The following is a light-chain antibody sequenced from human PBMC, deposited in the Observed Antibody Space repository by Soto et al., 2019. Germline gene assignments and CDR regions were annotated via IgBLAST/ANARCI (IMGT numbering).Light chain of an antibody. CDR3: SSYAGSNNFV. J-gene: IGLJ2*01. Sequence: QSALTQPPSASGSPGQSVTISCTGTSSDVGSYDYVSWYQQHPGKAPKLMIYLVSKRPSGVPDRFSGSKSGNTASLTVSGLQAEDEADYYCSSYAGSNNFVFGGGTKLTVL. V-gene: IGLV2-8*01. CDR2: LVS. CDR1: SSDVGSYDY.